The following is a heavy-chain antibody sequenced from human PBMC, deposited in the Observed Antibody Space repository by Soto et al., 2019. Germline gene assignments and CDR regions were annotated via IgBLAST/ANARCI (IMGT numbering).Heavy chain of an antibody. J-gene: IGHJ4*02. CDR2: INPSGGST. V-gene: IGHV1-46*03. D-gene: IGHD2-2*01. CDR3: ARAVGDIVVVPAAMPSDY. Sequence: ASVKVSCKASGYTFTSYYMHWVRQAPGQGLEWMGIINPSGGSTSYAQKFQGRVTMTRDTSTSTVYMELSSLRSEDTAVYYCARAVGDIVVVPAAMPSDYWGQGTLVTVSS. CDR1: GYTFTSYY.